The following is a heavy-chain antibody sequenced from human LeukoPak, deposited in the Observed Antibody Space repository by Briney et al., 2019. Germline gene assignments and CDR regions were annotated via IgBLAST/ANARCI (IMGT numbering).Heavy chain of an antibody. CDR2: ISPSGGST. CDR3: ARDYYGSGSLRGKWFDP. Sequence: ASVKVSCKASGYTFTSYYMHWVRQAPGQGLEWMGIISPSGGSTSYAQKFQGRVTMTRDTSTSTVYMELSSLRSEDTAVYYCARDYYGSGSLRGKWFDPWGQGTLVSVSS. J-gene: IGHJ5*02. V-gene: IGHV1-46*01. CDR1: GYTFTSYY. D-gene: IGHD3-10*01.